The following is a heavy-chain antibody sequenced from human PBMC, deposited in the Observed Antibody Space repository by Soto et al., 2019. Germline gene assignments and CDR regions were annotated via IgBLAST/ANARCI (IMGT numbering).Heavy chain of an antibody. CDR1: GFTFSSYW. J-gene: IGHJ4*02. CDR2: INSDGSST. Sequence: GGSLRLSCAASGFTFSSYWMHWVRQAPGKGLVWVSRINSDGSSTSYADSVKGRFTISRDNSKNTLYLQMNSLRAEDTAVYYCAKSESYYYDSSGYYRYWGQGTLVTVSS. CDR3: AKSESYYYDSSGYYRY. D-gene: IGHD3-22*01. V-gene: IGHV3-74*01.